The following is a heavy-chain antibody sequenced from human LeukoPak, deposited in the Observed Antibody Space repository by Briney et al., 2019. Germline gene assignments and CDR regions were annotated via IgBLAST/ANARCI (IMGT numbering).Heavy chain of an antibody. Sequence: PSETLSLTCTVSGGSISSYYWSWIRQPPGKGLEWIGYIYYSGSTNYNPSLKSRVTISVDTSKNQFSLKLSSVTAADTAVYYCASSPLWFGELLFLYYWGQGTLVTVSS. J-gene: IGHJ4*02. CDR3: ASSPLWFGELLFLYY. CDR1: GGSISSYY. V-gene: IGHV4-59*01. CDR2: IYYSGST. D-gene: IGHD3-10*01.